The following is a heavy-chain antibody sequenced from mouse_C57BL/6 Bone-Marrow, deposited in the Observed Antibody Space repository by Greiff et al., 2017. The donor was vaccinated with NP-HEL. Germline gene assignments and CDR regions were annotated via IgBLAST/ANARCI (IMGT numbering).Heavy chain of an antibody. D-gene: IGHD2-5*01. V-gene: IGHV3-1*01. Sequence: EVQLVESGPGMVKPSQSLSLTCTVTGYSITSGYDWHWIRHFPGNKLEWMGYISYSGSTNYNPSLKSRISITHDTSKNHFFLKLNSVTTEDTATYYCARGSNYDYAMDYWGQGTSVTVSS. J-gene: IGHJ4*01. CDR3: ARGSNYDYAMDY. CDR1: GYSITSGYD. CDR2: ISYSGST.